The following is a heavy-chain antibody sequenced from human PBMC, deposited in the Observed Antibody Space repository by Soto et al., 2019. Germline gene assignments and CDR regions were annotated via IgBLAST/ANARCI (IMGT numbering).Heavy chain of an antibody. CDR3: ARDQANYGMDV. CDR2: MNPNSANT. CDR1: GYTFTSYD. V-gene: IGHV1-8*01. J-gene: IGHJ6*02. Sequence: QVQLVQSGAEVKKPGASVKVSCKAYGYTFTSYDINWVRQATGQGLEWMGWMNPNSANTDYAQKLQGRATMNRNTSISTAYMELSSLRSEDTALYYCARDQANYGMDVWGQGTTVTVSS.